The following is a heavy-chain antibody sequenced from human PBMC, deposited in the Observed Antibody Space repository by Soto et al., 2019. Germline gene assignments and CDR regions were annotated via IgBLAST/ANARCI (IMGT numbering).Heavy chain of an antibody. Sequence: EASVKVSCKASGGTFSSYAISWVRQAPGQGLEWMGGIIPIFGTANYAQKFQGRVTITADESTSTAYMELSSLRSEDTAVYYCAMPASGAFDPWGQGTLVTVSS. CDR3: AMPASGAFDP. J-gene: IGHJ5*02. D-gene: IGHD3-10*01. CDR2: IIPIFGTA. CDR1: GGTFSSYA. V-gene: IGHV1-69*13.